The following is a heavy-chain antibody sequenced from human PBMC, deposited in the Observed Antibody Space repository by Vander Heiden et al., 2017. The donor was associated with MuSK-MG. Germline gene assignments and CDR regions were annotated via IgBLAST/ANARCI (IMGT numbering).Heavy chain of an antibody. D-gene: IGHD6-13*01. J-gene: IGHJ4*02. CDR3: ASGRIYTSTWSFHS. CDR1: GDSVSSNAAT. CDR2: TYFRSKWYN. V-gene: IGHV6-1*01. Sequence: QLQQSGPGLVKPSQTLSLTCAISGDSVSSNAATWNWIRQSPSRGLEWLGRTYFRSKWYNDYAVSVISRITINPDTSKNQFSLQLKSVTPEDTAVYYCASGRIYTSTWSFHSWGQGTLVTVPS.